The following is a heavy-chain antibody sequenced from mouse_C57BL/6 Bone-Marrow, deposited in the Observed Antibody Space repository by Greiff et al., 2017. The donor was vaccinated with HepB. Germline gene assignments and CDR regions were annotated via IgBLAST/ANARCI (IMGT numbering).Heavy chain of an antibody. CDR3: ARNSRRSPIYYGNRLAMDY. CDR2: IWTGGGT. V-gene: IGHV2-9-1*01. Sequence: VQGVESGPGLVAPSQSLSITCTVSGFSLTSYAISWVRQPPGKGLEWLGVIWTGGGTNYNSALKSRLSISKDNSKSQVFLKMNSLQTDDTARYYCARNSRRSPIYYGNRLAMDYWGQGTSVTVSS. J-gene: IGHJ4*01. CDR1: GFSLTSYA. D-gene: IGHD2-1*01.